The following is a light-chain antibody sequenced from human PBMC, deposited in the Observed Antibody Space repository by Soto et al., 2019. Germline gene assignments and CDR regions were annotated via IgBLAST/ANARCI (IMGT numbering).Light chain of an antibody. CDR1: GSDVGAYRY. CDR2: DVS. V-gene: IGLV2-14*01. CDR3: DSYTSSSSYA. Sequence: SLLTQPASVSGSPGQSITISCTGTGSDVGAYRYVSWYQQHPGQAPKLIIYDVSNRPSGVSDRFSGSKSGNTASLTISGLQSEDEADYYCDSYTSSSSYAFGTGTKVT. J-gene: IGLJ1*01.